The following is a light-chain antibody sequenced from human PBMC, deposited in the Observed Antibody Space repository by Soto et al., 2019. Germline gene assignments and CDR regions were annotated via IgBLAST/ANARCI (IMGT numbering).Light chain of an antibody. J-gene: IGKJ4*01. Sequence: DIQMTQSPSAMSASVVDRVTITCRASQSISSYLNWYHQKPGKAPKVLIYAASSLQSGVPSRFSGIGSGTDFTLSISSLQPEDFATYYCQQSYSGPLTFGGGTKVDI. CDR1: QSISSY. CDR2: AAS. V-gene: IGKV1-39*01. CDR3: QQSYSGPLT.